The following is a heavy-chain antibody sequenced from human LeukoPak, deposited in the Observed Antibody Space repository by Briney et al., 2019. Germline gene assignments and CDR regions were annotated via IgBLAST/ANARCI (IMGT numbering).Heavy chain of an antibody. CDR1: GYTFTSYD. Sequence: ASVKVSCKASGYTFTSYDINWVRQATGQGLEWMGWMNPNSGNTGYAQKFQGRVTMTRNTSISTAYMELSSLRSEDTAVYYCARDDYGSGSYEGDYWGQGTLVTVSS. CDR3: ARDDYGSGSYEGDY. CDR2: MNPNSGNT. D-gene: IGHD3-10*01. V-gene: IGHV1-8*01. J-gene: IGHJ4*02.